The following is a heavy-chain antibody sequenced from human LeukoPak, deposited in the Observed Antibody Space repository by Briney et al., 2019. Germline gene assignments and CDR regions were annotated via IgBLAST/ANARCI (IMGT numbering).Heavy chain of an antibody. J-gene: IGHJ6*03. CDR3: ARDPRALYYYYYMDV. CDR2: ISSSSSTI. CDR1: GFTFSSYS. Sequence: GGPLRLSCAASGFTFSSYSMNWVRQAPGKGLEWVSYISSSSSTIYYADSVKGRFTISRDNAKNSLYLQMNSLRAEDTAVYYCARDPRALYYYYYMDVWGKGTTVTVSS. V-gene: IGHV3-48*01.